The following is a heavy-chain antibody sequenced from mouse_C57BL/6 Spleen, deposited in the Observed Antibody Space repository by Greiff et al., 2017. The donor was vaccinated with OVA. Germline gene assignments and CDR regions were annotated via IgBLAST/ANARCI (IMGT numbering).Heavy chain of an antibody. J-gene: IGHJ2*01. Sequence: QVQLQQPGAELVKPGASVKMSCKASGYTFTSYWITWVKQRPGQGLEWIGDIYPGSGSTNYNEKFKSKATLTVDTSSSPAYMQLSSLTSEDSAVYYCARSSELLLLRIDYWGQGTTLTVSS. CDR3: ARSSELLLLRIDY. CDR2: IYPGSGST. V-gene: IGHV1-55*01. CDR1: GYTFTSYW. D-gene: IGHD1-1*01.